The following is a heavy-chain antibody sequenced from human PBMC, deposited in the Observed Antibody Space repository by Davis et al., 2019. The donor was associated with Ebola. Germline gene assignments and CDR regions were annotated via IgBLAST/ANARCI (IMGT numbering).Heavy chain of an antibody. J-gene: IGHJ4*02. V-gene: IGHV1-2*06. CDR1: GYTFTGYY. CDR3: ARAGYCNNGVCYSWYDY. D-gene: IGHD2-8*01. CDR2: INPKSGVT. Sequence: ASVKVSCKASGYTFTGYYIHWMRQAPGQGLEWMGRINPKSGVTKFAQKFQGRVTMTRDTSISTAYMELSRLRSDDTAVYYCARAGYCNNGVCYSWYDYWGQGTLVTVSS.